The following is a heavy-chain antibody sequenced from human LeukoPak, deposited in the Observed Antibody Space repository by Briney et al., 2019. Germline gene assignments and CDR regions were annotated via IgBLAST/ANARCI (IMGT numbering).Heavy chain of an antibody. D-gene: IGHD2-15*01. CDR1: GFTFSSYS. Sequence: GGSLRLSCAASGFTFSSYSMNWVRQAPGKGLEWVSSINSSSSYIYYADSVKGRFTISRDNAKNSLYLEMNSLRAEDTAVYYCATLGYCSGGSCYLGDYWGQGTLVTVSS. CDR2: INSSSSYI. CDR3: ATLGYCSGGSCYLGDY. J-gene: IGHJ4*02. V-gene: IGHV3-21*01.